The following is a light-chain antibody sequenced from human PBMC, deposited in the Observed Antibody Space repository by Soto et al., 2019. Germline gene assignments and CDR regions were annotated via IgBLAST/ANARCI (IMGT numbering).Light chain of an antibody. CDR2: GAS. CDR1: QGIRTD. Sequence: AVQLTQSPSSLSASVGDRVTITCRASQGIRTDLGWYQQSPGKAPKVLIVGASTLQSGVPSRFSGSGSGTDFTLTISSPQPEDSATYYCLQDFSYPRTFGQGTKVDIK. CDR3: LQDFSYPRT. J-gene: IGKJ1*01. V-gene: IGKV1-6*01.